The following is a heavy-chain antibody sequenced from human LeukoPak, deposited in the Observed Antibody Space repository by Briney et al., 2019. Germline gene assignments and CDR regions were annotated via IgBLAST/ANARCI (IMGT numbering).Heavy chain of an antibody. J-gene: IGHJ3*02. V-gene: IGHV5-51*01. Sequence: GESLKISCKGSGYRFSNYWIGWVRQMPGKGLEWMGIIYPADSDTRYSPSFQGQVTFSADKSITTAYLQWSSLKASDTAMYYCARPYSSGWYNAFDICGQGTMVTASS. D-gene: IGHD6-19*01. CDR1: GYRFSNYW. CDR2: IYPADSDT. CDR3: ARPYSSGWYNAFDI.